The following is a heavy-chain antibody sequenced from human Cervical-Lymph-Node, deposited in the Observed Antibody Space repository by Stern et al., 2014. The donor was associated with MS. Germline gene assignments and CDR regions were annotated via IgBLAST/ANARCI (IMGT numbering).Heavy chain of an antibody. CDR3: ARHAIYGDFDY. CDR1: GYSFTNYW. D-gene: IGHD4-17*01. V-gene: IGHV5-51*01. J-gene: IGHJ4*02. CDR2: IFPGDSDT. Sequence: EVQLVESGAEVRKPGESLKISCKGSGYSFTNYWIGWVRQMAGQDLGWMGIIFPGDSDTKYSPSLQGQVTISADKSISTAYLQWSSLKASDTAIYYCARHAIYGDFDYWGQGTLVTVSS.